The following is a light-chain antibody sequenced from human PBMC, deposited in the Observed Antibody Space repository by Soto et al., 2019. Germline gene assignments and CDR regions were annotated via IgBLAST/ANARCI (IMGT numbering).Light chain of an antibody. J-gene: IGLJ2*01. V-gene: IGLV2-23*01. CDR3: CSYAGSETWV. Sequence: QSALTQPASVSGSPGQSITISCTGTSSDVGNYNLVSWYQHHPDKAPKLIMYEGSKRPSGVSNRFSGSKSGNTASLTISGLQAEDEADYYCCSYAGSETWVFGGGTKVTVL. CDR2: EGS. CDR1: SSDVGNYNL.